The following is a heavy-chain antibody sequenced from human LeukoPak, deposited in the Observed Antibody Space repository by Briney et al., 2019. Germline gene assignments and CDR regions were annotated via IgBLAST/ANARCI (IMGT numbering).Heavy chain of an antibody. Sequence: GSLRLSCAASGFTFSSYGMHWVRQAPGKGLEWVAVIWYDGSNKYYADSVKGRFTISRDNSKNTLYLQMNSLRAEDTAVYYCAKDCGWSGYYKVGYYMDVWGKGTTVTVSS. J-gene: IGHJ6*03. D-gene: IGHD3-3*01. CDR3: AKDCGWSGYYKVGYYMDV. CDR1: GFTFSSYG. CDR2: IWYDGSNK. V-gene: IGHV3-33*06.